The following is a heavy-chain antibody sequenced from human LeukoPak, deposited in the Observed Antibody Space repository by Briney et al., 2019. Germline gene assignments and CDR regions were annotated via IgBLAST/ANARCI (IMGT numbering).Heavy chain of an antibody. Sequence: GGSLRLSCAASGFTFSSYAMHWVRQAPGKGLEWVAVISYDGSNKYYADSVKGRFTISRDNSKNTLFLQMNSLRAEDTAVYYCARDPTTYDSSGYYPGYWGQGTLVTVSS. V-gene: IGHV3-30-3*01. CDR2: ISYDGSNK. CDR3: ARDPTTYDSSGYYPGY. CDR1: GFTFSSYA. D-gene: IGHD3-22*01. J-gene: IGHJ4*02.